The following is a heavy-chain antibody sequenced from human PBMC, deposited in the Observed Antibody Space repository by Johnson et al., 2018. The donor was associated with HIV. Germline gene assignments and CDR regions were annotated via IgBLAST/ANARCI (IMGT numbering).Heavy chain of an antibody. V-gene: IGHV3-11*04. CDR1: GFTFSDYY. D-gene: IGHD6-19*01. Sequence: QVQLVESGGGLVQPGGSLRLSCAASGFTFSDYYMSWIRQAPGKGLEWVSYISSSGSTIYYVDSVKGRFTISRDNSKNTVYLQMNSLRTEDSALYYCAKDFGSGWADAFDIWGQGTGVTISS. J-gene: IGHJ3*02. CDR3: AKDFGSGWADAFDI. CDR2: ISSSGSTI.